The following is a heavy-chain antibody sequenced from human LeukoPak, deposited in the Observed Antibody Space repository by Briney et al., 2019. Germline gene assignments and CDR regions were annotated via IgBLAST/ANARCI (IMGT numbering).Heavy chain of an antibody. D-gene: IGHD2-15*01. CDR1: GYTFTSYY. V-gene: IGHV1-46*01. Sequence: ASVKVSCKASGYTFTSYYMHWARQAPGQGLEWMGIINPSGGSTSYAQKFQGRVTMTRDTSTSTVYMELSSLRSEDTAVYYCARASSGGRRIDYWGQETLITVSS. J-gene: IGHJ4*02. CDR2: INPSGGST. CDR3: ARASSGGRRIDY.